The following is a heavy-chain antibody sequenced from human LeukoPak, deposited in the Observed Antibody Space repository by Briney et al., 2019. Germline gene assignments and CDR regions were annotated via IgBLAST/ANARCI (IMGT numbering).Heavy chain of an antibody. CDR3: ARSGIVDAFDI. V-gene: IGHV3-7*01. D-gene: IGHD3-10*01. J-gene: IGHJ3*02. CDR2: IKEDGSEK. Sequence: GGSLRLSCAASGFTFSRDWMSWVRQAPGKGLEWVANIKEDGSEKYYVDSVKGRFTISRDNAKNSVYLQMSSLRAEDTAVYYCARSGIVDAFDIWGQGTLVTVSS. CDR1: GFTFSRDW.